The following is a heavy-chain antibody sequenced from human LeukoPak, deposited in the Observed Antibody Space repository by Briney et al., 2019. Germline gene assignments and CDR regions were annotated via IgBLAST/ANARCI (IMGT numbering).Heavy chain of an antibody. CDR2: ISGSGGST. J-gene: IGHJ4*02. D-gene: IGHD1-26*01. CDR3: AKDRVGANNDDY. Sequence: GGSLRLSCAAYGFTFSSYAMSWVRQAPGKGLEWVSAISGSGGSTYYADSVKGRFTISRDNSKSTLYLQMNSLRAEDTAVYYCAKDRVGANNDDYWGQGTLVTVSS. V-gene: IGHV3-23*01. CDR1: GFTFSSYA.